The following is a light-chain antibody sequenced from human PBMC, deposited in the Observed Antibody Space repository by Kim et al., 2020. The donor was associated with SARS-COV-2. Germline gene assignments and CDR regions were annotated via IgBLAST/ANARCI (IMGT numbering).Light chain of an antibody. CDR1: KSGSCN. CDR3: QQCNDWPYT. CDR2: GAS. V-gene: IGKV3-15*01. Sequence: VTPGDRATRSCRTRKSGSCNLAWFQQKPGQVPRLLIYGASTRFPGTPARFTASGSGTDFTRTISSPQSEDVASYYCQQCNDWPYTFGQGTKLEI. J-gene: IGKJ2*01.